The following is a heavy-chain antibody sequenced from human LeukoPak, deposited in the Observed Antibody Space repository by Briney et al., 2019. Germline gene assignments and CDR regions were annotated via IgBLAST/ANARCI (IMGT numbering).Heavy chain of an antibody. Sequence: GESLKISCKGSGYSFISNWIGWVRQMPGKGLEWMGIIFPGDSDTTYSPSFQGQVTISADKSISTAYLQWSSLKASDTAMYYCARQRVIAGLAAHNDAFDIWGQGTMVTVSS. CDR1: GYSFISNW. D-gene: IGHD6-13*01. V-gene: IGHV5-51*01. CDR2: IFPGDSDT. CDR3: ARQRVIAGLAAHNDAFDI. J-gene: IGHJ3*02.